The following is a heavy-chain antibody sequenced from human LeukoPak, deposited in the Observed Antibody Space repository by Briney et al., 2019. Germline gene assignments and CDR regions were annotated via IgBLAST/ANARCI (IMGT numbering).Heavy chain of an antibody. CDR2: IIPIFGTA. D-gene: IGHD3-10*01. CDR3: ASRVTMVRGVIGYFDY. CDR1: GGTFTSYA. Sequence: SVKVCCKASGGTFTSYAISWVRQAPGQGLEWMGGIIPIFGTANYAQKFQGRVTITADESTSTAYMELSSLRSEDTAVYYCASRVTMVRGVIGYFDYWGQGTLVTVSS. J-gene: IGHJ4*02. V-gene: IGHV1-69*13.